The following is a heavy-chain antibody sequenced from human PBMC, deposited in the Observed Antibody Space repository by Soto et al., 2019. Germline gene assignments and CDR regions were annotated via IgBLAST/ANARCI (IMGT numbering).Heavy chain of an antibody. D-gene: IGHD2-21*02. CDR3: AREGGKYCGGDCYRFDY. CDR2: IIPIFGTA. J-gene: IGHJ4*02. CDR1: GGTFSSYA. Sequence: QVQLVQSGAEVKKPGSSVKVSCKASGGTFSSYAISWVRQAPGQGLEWMGGIIPIFGTANYAQKFQGRVTITADESTSTDYMDLSSLRSEDTAVYYCAREGGKYCGGDCYRFDYWGQGTLVTVSS. V-gene: IGHV1-69*12.